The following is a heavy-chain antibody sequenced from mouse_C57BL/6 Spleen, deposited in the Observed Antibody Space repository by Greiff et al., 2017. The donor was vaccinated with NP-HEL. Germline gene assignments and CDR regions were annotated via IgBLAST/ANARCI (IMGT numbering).Heavy chain of an antibody. CDR3: ARGGNWAYYFDY. CDR2: ISSGSSTI. J-gene: IGHJ2*01. V-gene: IGHV5-17*01. Sequence: EVNVVESGGGLVKPGGSLKLSCAASGFTFSDYGMHWVRQAPEKGLEWVAYISSGSSTIYYADTVKGRFTISRDNAKNTLFLQMTSLRSEDTAMYYCARGGNWAYYFDYWGQGTTLTVSS. D-gene: IGHD4-1*01. CDR1: GFTFSDYG.